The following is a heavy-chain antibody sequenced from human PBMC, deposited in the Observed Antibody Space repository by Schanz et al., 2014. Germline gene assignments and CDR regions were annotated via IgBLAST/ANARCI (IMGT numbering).Heavy chain of an antibody. D-gene: IGHD2-15*01. CDR1: GFTFSKYW. CDR2: IKQDGSEK. Sequence: EVQLVESGGGLVQPGGSLRLSCGGSGFTFSKYWMSWVRQAPGKGLEWVANIKQDGSEKYYVDAVKGRFTISRDNAKNSLYLQMNSLRAEDTAVYYCAKARRKSNCSGGRCFHYSYYGMDVWGQGTTXTVSS. V-gene: IGHV3-7*05. CDR3: AKARRKSNCSGGRCFHYSYYGMDV. J-gene: IGHJ6*02.